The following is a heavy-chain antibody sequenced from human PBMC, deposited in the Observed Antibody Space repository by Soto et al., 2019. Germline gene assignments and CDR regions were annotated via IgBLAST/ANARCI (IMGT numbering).Heavy chain of an antibody. D-gene: IGHD2-2*02. CDR1: GGTFSSYA. CDR2: IIPIFGTA. V-gene: IGHV1-69*01. CDR3: ARDRGVPAAIDYYGMDV. J-gene: IGHJ6*02. Sequence: QVQLVQSRAEVKKPGSSVKVSCKASGGTFSSYAISWVRQAPGQGLEWMGGIIPIFGTANYAQKFQGRVTITADESTSTAYMELSSLRSEDTAVYYCARDRGVPAAIDYYGMDVWGQGTTVTVSS.